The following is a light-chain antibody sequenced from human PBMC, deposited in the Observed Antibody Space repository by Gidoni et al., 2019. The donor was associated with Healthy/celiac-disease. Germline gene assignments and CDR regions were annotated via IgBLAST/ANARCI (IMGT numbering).Light chain of an antibody. Sequence: EIVLTQSPATLSLSPGERATLSCRASQSINNYLAWYQQRPAQAPRLLIYDAVHRAAGIPARFSGSGSGTDFTLTISSLEPEDFAVYYCQQRSNWPPLTFGGGTKVEIE. CDR2: DAV. CDR3: QQRSNWPPLT. J-gene: IGKJ4*01. CDR1: QSINNY. V-gene: IGKV3-11*01.